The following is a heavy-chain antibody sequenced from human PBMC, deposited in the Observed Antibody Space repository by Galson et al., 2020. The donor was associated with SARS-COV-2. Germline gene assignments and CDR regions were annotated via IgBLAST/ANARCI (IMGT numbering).Heavy chain of an antibody. CDR1: GFSFSTYA. CDR3: VSSIIAAGTIDQ. J-gene: IGHJ4*02. D-gene: IGHD6-13*01. CDR2: IWSDGINK. V-gene: IGHV3-33*01. Sequence: GGSLRLFCAASGFSFSTYAMHWVRQAPGKGLEWVAVIWSDGINKYYLDSVKGRFTISRDNSKNTVYLQMNSLRVDDTALYYCVSSIIAAGTIDQWGQGTLVTVSS.